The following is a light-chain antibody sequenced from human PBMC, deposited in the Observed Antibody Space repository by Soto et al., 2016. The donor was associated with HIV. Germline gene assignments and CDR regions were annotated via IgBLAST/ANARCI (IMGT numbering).Light chain of an antibody. J-gene: IGKJ1*01. V-gene: IGKV1-5*03. Sequence: DIQMTQSPSSLSASVGDRVTITCRASQSINTWLAWFQHKPGKAPKLLIYKASTLESEVPSRFSGSGSGTEFTLTISSLQPDDFATYYCQQYHTSWTFGQGTKGGTQT. CDR1: QSINTW. CDR2: KAS. CDR3: QQYHTSWT.